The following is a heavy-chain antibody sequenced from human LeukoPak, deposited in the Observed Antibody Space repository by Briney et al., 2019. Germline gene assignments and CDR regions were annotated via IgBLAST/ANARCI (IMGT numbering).Heavy chain of an antibody. D-gene: IGHD5-18*01. CDR3: ARIVPYSYRYVDS. CDR1: GVSINNYY. Sequence: SETLSLTCTVSGVSINNYYWSWIRQPPGKGLEWIGDIYYSGSTNYNPSLKSRVSISVDTSKNQFSLKLSSVTAAATAVYYCARIVPYSYRYVDSWGQGTLVTVSS. J-gene: IGHJ4*02. V-gene: IGHV4-59*01. CDR2: IYYSGST.